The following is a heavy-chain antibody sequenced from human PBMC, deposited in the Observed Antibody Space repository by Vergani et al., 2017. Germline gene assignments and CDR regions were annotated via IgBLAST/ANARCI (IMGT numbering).Heavy chain of an antibody. CDR3: ARGTGCSGGSCYLSY. CDR1: GGSFSGYY. V-gene: IGHV4-34*01. CDR2: INHSGST. D-gene: IGHD2-15*01. Sequence: QVQLQQWGAGLLKPSETLSLTCAVYGGSFSGYYWSWIRQPPGKGLEWIGEINHSGSTNYNPSLKSRVTISADTSKNQFSLKLSSVTAADTAVYYCARGTGCSGGSCYLSYWGQGTLVTVSS. J-gene: IGHJ4*02.